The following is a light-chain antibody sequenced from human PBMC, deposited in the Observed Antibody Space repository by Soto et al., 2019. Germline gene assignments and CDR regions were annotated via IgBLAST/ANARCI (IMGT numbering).Light chain of an antibody. CDR3: QSYDSSLSGFWV. CDR1: RFNIGAGYD. V-gene: IGLV1-40*01. CDR2: GNS. J-gene: IGLJ3*02. Sequence: QSVLTQPPSVSGAPGQRVTISCTGSRFNIGAGYDVHWYQQRPGTAPKLLIYGNSNRPSGVPDRFSGSKSGTSASLAITGLQAEDEADYYCQSYDSSLSGFWVFGGGTKVTVL.